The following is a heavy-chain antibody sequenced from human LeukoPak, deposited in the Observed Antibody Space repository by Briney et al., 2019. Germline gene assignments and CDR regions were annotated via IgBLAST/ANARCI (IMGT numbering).Heavy chain of an antibody. CDR3: VKEFGVTIVRGVLYYFDY. Sequence: GESLRLSCSASGFTFSSYAMHWVRQAPGKGLEYVSAISSNGGSTYYADSVKGRFAISRDNSKNTLYLQMSSLRAEDSAVYYCVKEFGVTIVRGVLYYFDYWGQGTLVTVSS. J-gene: IGHJ4*02. CDR1: GFTFSSYA. V-gene: IGHV3-64D*06. CDR2: ISSNGGST. D-gene: IGHD3-10*01.